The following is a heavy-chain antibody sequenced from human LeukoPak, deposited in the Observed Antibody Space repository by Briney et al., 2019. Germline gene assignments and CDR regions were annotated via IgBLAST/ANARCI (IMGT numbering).Heavy chain of an antibody. V-gene: IGHV1-46*01. Sequence: GASVKVSCKASGYTFTSYYMHWVRQAPGQGLEWMGIINPSGGSTSYAQKLQGRVTMTRDTSISTAYVELSRLRSDDTAVYYCARDMLGATTPQDAFDIWGQGTMVTVSS. D-gene: IGHD1-26*01. CDR2: INPSGGST. CDR1: GYTFTSYY. J-gene: IGHJ3*02. CDR3: ARDMLGATTPQDAFDI.